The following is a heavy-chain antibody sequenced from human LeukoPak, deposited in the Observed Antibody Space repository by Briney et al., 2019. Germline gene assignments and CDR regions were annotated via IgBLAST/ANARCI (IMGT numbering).Heavy chain of an antibody. V-gene: IGHV3-21*01. J-gene: IGHJ4*02. CDR3: AKDLGSGRKAYYDFWSGYYTGY. CDR2: ISSSSSYI. D-gene: IGHD3-3*01. Sequence: GGSLRLSSAASGFTFSSYSMNWVRQAPGKGLEWVSSISSSSSYIYYADSVKGRFTISRDNAKNSLYLQMNSLRAEDTAVYYCAKDLGSGRKAYYDFWSGYYTGYWGQGTLVTVSS. CDR1: GFTFSSYS.